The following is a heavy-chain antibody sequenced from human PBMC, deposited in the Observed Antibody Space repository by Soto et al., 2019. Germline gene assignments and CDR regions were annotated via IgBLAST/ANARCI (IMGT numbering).Heavy chain of an antibody. CDR1: GFTFSNYE. Sequence: EVQLVESGGGLVHPGGSLRLSCAASGFTFSNYEMNWVRQVPGKGLEWVSYIGRGGGIKYYADSVRCRFTISRDNARNALHLQMDSLRAEDTAIYYCARDSPPSRFWDSWGQGTLVTVSS. J-gene: IGHJ4*02. D-gene: IGHD1-26*01. V-gene: IGHV3-48*03. CDR2: IGRGGGIK. CDR3: ARDSPPSRFWDS.